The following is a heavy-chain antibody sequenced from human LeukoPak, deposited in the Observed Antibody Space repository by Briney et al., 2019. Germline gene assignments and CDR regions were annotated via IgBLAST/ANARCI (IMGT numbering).Heavy chain of an antibody. CDR2: ISGSGGST. CDR3: ANGDISWYARGRSDY. Sequence: GGSLRLSCAASGFTFSSYAMSWVRQAPGKGLEWVSAISGSGGSTYYADSVKGRFTISRDNSKNTLYLQMNSLRAEDTAVYYCANGDISWYARGRSDYWGQGTLVTVSS. D-gene: IGHD6-13*01. J-gene: IGHJ4*02. CDR1: GFTFSSYA. V-gene: IGHV3-23*01.